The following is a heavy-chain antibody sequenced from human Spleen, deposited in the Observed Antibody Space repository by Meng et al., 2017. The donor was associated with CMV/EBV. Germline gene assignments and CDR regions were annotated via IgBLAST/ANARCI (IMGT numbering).Heavy chain of an antibody. CDR3: ARGDTIYDY. J-gene: IGHJ4*02. CDR1: GGTSSSYT. D-gene: IGHD3-3*01. Sequence: ASVKVSCKASGGTSSSYTISWVRQAPGQGLEWMGWINPNSGGTNYAQKFQGRVTMTRDTSTSTVYMELSSLRSEDTAVYYCARGDTIYDYWGQGTLVTVSS. V-gene: IGHV1-2*02. CDR2: INPNSGGT.